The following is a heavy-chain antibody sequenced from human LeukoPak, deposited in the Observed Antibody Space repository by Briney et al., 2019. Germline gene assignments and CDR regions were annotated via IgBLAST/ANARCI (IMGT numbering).Heavy chain of an antibody. Sequence: SETLSLTCAVYGGSFSGYYWSWIRQPPGKGLEWIGEINHSGSTNYNPSLKSRVTISVDTSKNQFSLKLSSVTAADTAVYYCARDRIYYDSSGSIMQDAFDIWGQGTMVTVSS. CDR3: ARDRIYYDSSGSIMQDAFDI. CDR1: GGSFSGYY. D-gene: IGHD3-22*01. CDR2: INHSGST. J-gene: IGHJ3*02. V-gene: IGHV4-34*01.